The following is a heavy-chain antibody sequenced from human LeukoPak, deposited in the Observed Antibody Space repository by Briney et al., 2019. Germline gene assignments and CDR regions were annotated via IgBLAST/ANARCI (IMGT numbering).Heavy chain of an antibody. CDR3: ARESTVTKFNWFDP. CDR1: GGSISSYY. CDR2: IYTSGST. V-gene: IGHV4-4*07. Sequence: SETLSLTCTVSGGSISSYYWSWIRQPAGKGLEWIGRIYTSGSTNYNPSLKSRVTMSVGTSKNQFSLKLSSVTAADTALYYCARESTVTKFNWFDPWGQGTLVTVSS. D-gene: IGHD4-11*01. J-gene: IGHJ5*02.